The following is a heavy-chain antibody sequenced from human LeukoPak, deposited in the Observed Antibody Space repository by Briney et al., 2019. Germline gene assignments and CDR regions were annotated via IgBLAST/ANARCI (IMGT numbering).Heavy chain of an antibody. CDR1: GFTFSSYA. D-gene: IGHD6-19*01. CDR2: ISYDGSNK. Sequence: PGGSLRLSCAASGFTFSSYAMNWVRQAPGKGLEWVAVISYDGSNKYYADSMKGRFTISRDNSKNTLYLQMNSLRAEDTAVYYCARDQYSSGWGYWFDPWGQGTLVTVSS. J-gene: IGHJ5*02. V-gene: IGHV3-30-3*01. CDR3: ARDQYSSGWGYWFDP.